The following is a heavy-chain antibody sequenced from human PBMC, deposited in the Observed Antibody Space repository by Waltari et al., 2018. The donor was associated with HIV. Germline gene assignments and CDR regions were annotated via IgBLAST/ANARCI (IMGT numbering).Heavy chain of an antibody. CDR3: GREGGSYYGTHAGYLDF. CDR1: GFTFSRYA. V-gene: IGHV3-33*01. Sequence: QVQLVESGGDVVQPGRSLRLSCVASGFTFSRYAIHWVRQAPGKGLEWVAVIRYDGTNTYYADSVKGRFAISRDNSNNRLFLQMNSLRADDTAVYYCGREGGSYYGTHAGYLDFWGQGTLVTVSS. J-gene: IGHJ4*02. D-gene: IGHD3-10*01. CDR2: IRYDGTNT.